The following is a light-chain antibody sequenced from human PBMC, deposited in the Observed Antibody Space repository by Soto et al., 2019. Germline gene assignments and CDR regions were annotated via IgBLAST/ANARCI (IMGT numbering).Light chain of an antibody. Sequence: EIVLTQSPGTLSVSPGERATLSCRASQTISSNNLAWYQQNPGQAPSLLIYGTSSRATGIPDRFSGSGSGTDFTLTISRLEPEDSAIYYCQQYGSWTFGQGTKVEIK. J-gene: IGKJ1*01. CDR2: GTS. CDR1: QTISSNN. CDR3: QQYGSWT. V-gene: IGKV3-20*01.